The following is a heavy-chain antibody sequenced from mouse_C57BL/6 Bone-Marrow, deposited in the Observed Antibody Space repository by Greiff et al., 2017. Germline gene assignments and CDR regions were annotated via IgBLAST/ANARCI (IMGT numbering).Heavy chain of an antibody. CDR3: ARYLITTVVPYFDY. CDR2: IYPGDGDT. Sequence: QVQLQQSGPELVKPGASVKISCKASGYAFSSSWMNWVKQRPGKGLEWIGRIYPGDGDTNYNGKFTGKATLTADKSSSTAYMQLSSLTSEDSAVYFCARYLITTVVPYFDYWGQGTTLTVSS. V-gene: IGHV1-82*01. CDR1: GYAFSSSW. D-gene: IGHD1-1*01. J-gene: IGHJ2*01.